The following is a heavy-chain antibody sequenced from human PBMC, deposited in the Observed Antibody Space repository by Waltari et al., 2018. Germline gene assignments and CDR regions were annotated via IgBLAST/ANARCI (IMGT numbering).Heavy chain of an antibody. J-gene: IGHJ6*02. CDR1: SFPFISSL. Sequence: QGQLVESGGGVVQPGWSLRPSCPASSFPFISSLRHWVRQAPGKGLEWVAVISYNGRNTYYVDSVKGRFTISRDNSKKMLYLQMNNLRAEDTAVYYCARDYCDRTNCHGMDVWGQGTTVTVSS. CDR3: ARDYCDRTNCHGMDV. D-gene: IGHD3-22*01. CDR2: ISYNGRNT. V-gene: IGHV3-30*04.